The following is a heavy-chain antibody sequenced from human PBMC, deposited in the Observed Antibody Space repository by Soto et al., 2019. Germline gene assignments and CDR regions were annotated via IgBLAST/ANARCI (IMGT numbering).Heavy chain of an antibody. CDR1: GGSISSSHW. V-gene: IGHV4-4*02. CDR2: IYHSGST. J-gene: IGHJ4*02. Sequence: QVQLQESGPGLVKPSGTLSLSCAVSGGSISSSHWWTWVRQPPGKGLEWIGEIYHSGSTNYNPSLKSRDTISVDTSRNQFSLNLSSVTAADTAVYYCASSGGGEDYWGQGILVTVSS. D-gene: IGHD3-16*01. CDR3: ASSGGGEDY.